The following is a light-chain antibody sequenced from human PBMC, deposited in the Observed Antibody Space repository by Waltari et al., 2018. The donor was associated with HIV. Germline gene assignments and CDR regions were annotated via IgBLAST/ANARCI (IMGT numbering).Light chain of an antibody. Sequence: DIVMAQSPDSLAVSPGERAPINCKSSQSILYTSNNQNYLAWYQQKPGQPPKLLIYWASSRESGVPDRFSGSGSGTEFTLTITSLQAEDVAVYYCQQYYITPWTFGQGTKVEIK. CDR2: WAS. CDR3: QQYYITPWT. CDR1: QSILYTSNNQNY. V-gene: IGKV4-1*01. J-gene: IGKJ1*01.